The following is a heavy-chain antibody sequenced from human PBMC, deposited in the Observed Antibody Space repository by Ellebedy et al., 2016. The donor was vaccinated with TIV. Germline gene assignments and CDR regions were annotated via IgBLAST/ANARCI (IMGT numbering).Heavy chain of an antibody. J-gene: IGHJ5*02. Sequence: GESLKISCAASGFNFRSYWMTWVRQAPGKGLEWVAKIRQEGDEIYYVESVKGRFTISRDNAKKSLFLQMNSLRVEDTAVYDCARRASYGDYAVQVNPWFDPWGQGTLVTVSS. CDR3: ARRASYGDYAVQVNPWFDP. D-gene: IGHD4-17*01. V-gene: IGHV3-7*01. CDR2: IRQEGDEI. CDR1: GFNFRSYW.